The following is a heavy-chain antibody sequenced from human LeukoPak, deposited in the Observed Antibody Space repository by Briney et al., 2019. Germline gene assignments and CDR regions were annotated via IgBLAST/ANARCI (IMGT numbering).Heavy chain of an antibody. J-gene: IGHJ3*02. V-gene: IGHV3-53*01. Sequence: GGSLRLSCVTSGLTVSSNYMNWVRQAPGKGLEWVSVIYSGGYTYYAGSVKGRFTISRDNSRNTLYLQMNSLRAEDTAVYYCARIKTMIPGVNAFDIWGQGTMVTVSS. D-gene: IGHD3-10*01. CDR2: IYSGGYT. CDR3: ARIKTMIPGVNAFDI. CDR1: GLTVSSNY.